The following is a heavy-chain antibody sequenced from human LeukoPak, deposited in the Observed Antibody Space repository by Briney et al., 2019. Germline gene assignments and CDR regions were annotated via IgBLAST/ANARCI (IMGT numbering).Heavy chain of an antibody. CDR3: AKSGLYYDSSGYYDYFDY. Sequence: GGSLRLSCAASGFTFRTYGMHWVRQAPGKGLEWVALMSYDGTNKDYTDSVKGRFTISRDNSKNTLYLQMNSLRAEDTAVYYCAKSGLYYDSSGYYDYFDYWGQGTLVTVSS. D-gene: IGHD3-22*01. CDR1: GFTFRTYG. CDR2: MSYDGTNK. V-gene: IGHV3-30*18. J-gene: IGHJ4*02.